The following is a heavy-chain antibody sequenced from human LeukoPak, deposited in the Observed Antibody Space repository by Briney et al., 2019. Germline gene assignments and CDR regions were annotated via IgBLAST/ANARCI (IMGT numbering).Heavy chain of an antibody. V-gene: IGHV3-30*02. J-gene: IGHJ4*02. Sequence: GGSLRLSCAASGFTFSSYGMHWVRQAPGKGLEWVAFIRYDGSNKYYADSVKGRFTISRDNSKNTLYLQMNSLRAEDTAVYYCARDRVGATGFDYWGQGTLVTVSS. CDR2: IRYDGSNK. CDR1: GFTFSSYG. CDR3: ARDRVGATGFDY. D-gene: IGHD1-26*01.